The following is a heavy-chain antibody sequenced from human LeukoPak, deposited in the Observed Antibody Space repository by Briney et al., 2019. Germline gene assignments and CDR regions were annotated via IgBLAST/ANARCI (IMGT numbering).Heavy chain of an antibody. V-gene: IGHV4-4*07. D-gene: IGHD2-2*01. Sequence: SSETLSLAFGGAGGWISSYFWSWILQLAGKGLEWIGRIYTSGSTNYNPSLKSRVTMSVDTSKNQFSLKLSSVTAADTAVYYCARDRASRVVPAAILVFVNWFDPWGQGTLVAVSS. CDR1: GGWISSYF. J-gene: IGHJ5*02. CDR2: IYTSGST. CDR3: ARDRASRVVPAAILVFVNWFDP.